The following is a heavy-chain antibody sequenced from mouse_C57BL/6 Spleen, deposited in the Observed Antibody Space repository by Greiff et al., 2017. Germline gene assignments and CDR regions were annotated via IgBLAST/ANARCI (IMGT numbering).Heavy chain of an antibody. Sequence: VQLQQSGPELVKPGASVKIPCKASGYTFTDYNMDWVKQSHGKSLEWIGDINPNNGGTIYNQKFKGKATLTVDKSSSTAYMELRSLTSEDTAVYYCARRHYYGSSFFDYWGQGTTLTVSS. J-gene: IGHJ2*01. V-gene: IGHV1-18*01. CDR3: ARRHYYGSSFFDY. CDR1: GYTFTDYN. CDR2: INPNNGGT. D-gene: IGHD1-1*01.